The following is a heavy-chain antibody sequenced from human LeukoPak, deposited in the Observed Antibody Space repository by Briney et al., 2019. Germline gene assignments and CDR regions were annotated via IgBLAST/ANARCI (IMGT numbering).Heavy chain of an antibody. CDR3: ARAPGIAVAGESGPLDY. D-gene: IGHD6-19*01. CDR1: GGSFSGYY. Sequence: SETLSLTCAVYGGSFSGYYWSWIRQPPGKGLEWIGEINYSGSTNYNPSLKSRVTISVDTSKNQFSLKLSSVTAADTAVYYCARAPGIAVAGESGPLDYWGQGTLVTVSS. CDR2: INYSGST. V-gene: IGHV4-34*01. J-gene: IGHJ4*02.